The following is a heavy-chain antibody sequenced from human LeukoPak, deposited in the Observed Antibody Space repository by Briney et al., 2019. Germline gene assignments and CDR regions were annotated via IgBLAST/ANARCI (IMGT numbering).Heavy chain of an antibody. CDR2: ISSSGSTI. D-gene: IGHD4-23*01. Sequence: GGSLRLSCAASGFTFSDYYMSWIRQALGKGLEWVSYISSSGSTIYYADSVKGRFTISRDNAKNSLYLQMNSLRAEDTAVYYCARAPYGGKAIGPYDYWGQGTLVTVSS. V-gene: IGHV3-11*04. J-gene: IGHJ4*02. CDR1: GFTFSDYY. CDR3: ARAPYGGKAIGPYDY.